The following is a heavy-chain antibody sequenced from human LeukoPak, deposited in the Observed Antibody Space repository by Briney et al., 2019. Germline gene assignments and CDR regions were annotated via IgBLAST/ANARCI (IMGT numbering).Heavy chain of an antibody. CDR1: GYSFTSYW. V-gene: IGHV5-51*01. CDR2: IYPGDSDT. D-gene: IGHD2-15*01. Sequence: GESLKISCKGSGYSFTSYWIGWVRQMPGKGLEWMGIIYPGDSDTRYSPSFQGQVTISADKSISTAYLQWSSLKTSDTAMYYCARLVGYCSGGSCYHFDYWGQGTLVTVSS. CDR3: ARLVGYCSGGSCYHFDY. J-gene: IGHJ4*02.